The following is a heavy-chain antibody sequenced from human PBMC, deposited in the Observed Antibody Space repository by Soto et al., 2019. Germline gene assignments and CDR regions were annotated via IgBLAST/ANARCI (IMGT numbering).Heavy chain of an antibody. CDR3: ARDRGVVVTAIGHYYGMDV. Sequence: GGPLRLSCAASGFTVSSNYMSWVRQAPGKGLEWVSVIYSGGSTYYADSVKGRFTISRDNSKNTLYLQMNSLRAEDTAVYYCARDRGVVVTAIGHYYGMDVWGQGTTVTVSS. J-gene: IGHJ6*02. CDR2: IYSGGST. CDR1: GFTVSSNY. D-gene: IGHD2-21*02. V-gene: IGHV3-66*01.